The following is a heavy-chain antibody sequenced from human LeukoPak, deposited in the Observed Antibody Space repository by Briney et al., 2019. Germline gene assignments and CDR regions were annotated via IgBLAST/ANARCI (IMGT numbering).Heavy chain of an antibody. CDR1: GFTFSSYV. D-gene: IGHD4-17*01. CDR2: ISGSGGST. V-gene: IGHV3-23*01. J-gene: IGHJ4*02. Sequence: PGRSLRLSCAASGFTFSSYVMHWVRQAPGKGLEWVSAISGSGGSTYYADSVKGRFTISRDNSKNTLYLQMNSLRAEDTAVYYCAKGGDYDNSYYFDYWGQGTLVTVSS. CDR3: AKGGDYDNSYYFDY.